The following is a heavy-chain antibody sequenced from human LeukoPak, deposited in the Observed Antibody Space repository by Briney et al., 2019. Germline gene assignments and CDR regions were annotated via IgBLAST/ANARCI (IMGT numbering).Heavy chain of an antibody. Sequence: PGGSLRLSCAASGFTFSSYWMHWVRQAPGKGLVWVSRINSDGSSTSYADSVKGRFTISRDNAKNTLYLQMNSLRAEDTAVYYCARDLTYYDFWSGYYTGNWFDPWGQGTLVTVSS. D-gene: IGHD3-3*01. CDR3: ARDLTYYDFWSGYYTGNWFDP. J-gene: IGHJ5*02. V-gene: IGHV3-74*01. CDR1: GFTFSSYW. CDR2: INSDGSST.